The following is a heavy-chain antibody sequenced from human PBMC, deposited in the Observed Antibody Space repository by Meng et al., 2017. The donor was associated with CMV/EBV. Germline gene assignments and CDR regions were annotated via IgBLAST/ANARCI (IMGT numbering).Heavy chain of an antibody. CDR1: GFTFSSYW. Sequence: GESLKISCAASGFTFSSYWMSWVRQAPGKGLEWVGNIKQDGSEKYYVDSVKGRFTISRDNAKNSLYLQMNSLRAEDTAVYYCARGYNWFDPWGQGTLVTVSS. CDR3: ARGYNWFDP. CDR2: IKQDGSEK. J-gene: IGHJ5*02. V-gene: IGHV3-7*01.